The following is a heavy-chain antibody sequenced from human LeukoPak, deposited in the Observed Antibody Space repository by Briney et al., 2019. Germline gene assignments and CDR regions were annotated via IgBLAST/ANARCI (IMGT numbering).Heavy chain of an antibody. CDR1: GFTFSGYY. CDR2: ISGSGGST. V-gene: IGHV3-23*01. CDR3: AKRAGSGVLGLDAFDI. J-gene: IGHJ3*02. Sequence: AGGSLRLSCAASGFTFSGYYMSWIRQAPGKGLEWVSAISGSGGSTYYADSVKGRFTISRDNSKNTLYLQMNSLRAEDTAVYYCAKRAGSGVLGLDAFDIWGQGTMVTVSS. D-gene: IGHD3/OR15-3a*01.